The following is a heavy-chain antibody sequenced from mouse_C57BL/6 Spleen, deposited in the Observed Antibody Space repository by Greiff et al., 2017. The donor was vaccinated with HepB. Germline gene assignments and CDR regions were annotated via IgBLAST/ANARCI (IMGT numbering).Heavy chain of an antibody. CDR2: IYPGSGST. D-gene: IGHD2-1*01. CDR1: GYTFTSYW. Sequence: QVQLQQPGAELVKPGASVKMSCKASGYTFTSYWITWVKQRPGQGLEWIGDIYPGSGSTNYNEKFKSKATLTVDTSSSTAYMQLSSLTSEDSAVYYCARRGLYYGNYDAMDYWGQGTSVTVSS. J-gene: IGHJ4*01. V-gene: IGHV1-55*01. CDR3: ARRGLYYGNYDAMDY.